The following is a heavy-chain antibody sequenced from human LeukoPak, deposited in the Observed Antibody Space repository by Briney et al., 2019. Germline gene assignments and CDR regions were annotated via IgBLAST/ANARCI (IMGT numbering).Heavy chain of an antibody. J-gene: IGHJ6*02. V-gene: IGHV3-30*18. CDR2: ISYDGSNK. Sequence: PGGSLRLSCAASGFTFSSYGMHWVRQAPGKGLEWVAVISYDGSNKYHADSVKGRFTISRDNSKNTLYLQMNSLRAEDTAVYYCAKDLDILTGYHYYYYYGMDVWGQGTTVTVSS. D-gene: IGHD3-9*01. CDR1: GFTFSSYG. CDR3: AKDLDILTGYHYYYYYGMDV.